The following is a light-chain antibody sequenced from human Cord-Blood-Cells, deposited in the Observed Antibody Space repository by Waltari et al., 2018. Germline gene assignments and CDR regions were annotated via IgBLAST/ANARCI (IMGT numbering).Light chain of an antibody. CDR3: QQSYSTPPT. CDR2: AAS. J-gene: IGKJ1*01. CDR1: QSISSY. V-gene: IGKV1-39*01. Sequence: DIQMTQSPSSLSASVGDRVTITGRASQSISSYLNWYQQKPGKAPKLLIYAASSLQSVVPSRFSGSGSGTDFTLTISSLQPEDFATYYCQQSYSTPPTFGQGTKVEIK.